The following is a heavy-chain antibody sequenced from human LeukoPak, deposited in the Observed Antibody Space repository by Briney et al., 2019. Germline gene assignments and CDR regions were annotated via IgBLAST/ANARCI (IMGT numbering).Heavy chain of an antibody. Sequence: GGSLRLTCAASGFTFSSYWMHWVRQAPGKGLVWVARINTDGSSTSYADSVKGRFTISRDNAKNTLYLQMNSLRAEDTAVYYCVRGGPSAWSWGQGTLVTVSS. CDR2: INTDGSST. J-gene: IGHJ5*02. V-gene: IGHV3-74*01. CDR3: VRGGPSAWS. D-gene: IGHD2-15*01. CDR1: GFTFSSYW.